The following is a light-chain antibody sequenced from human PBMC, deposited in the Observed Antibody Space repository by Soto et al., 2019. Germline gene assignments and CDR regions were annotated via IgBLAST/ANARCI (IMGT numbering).Light chain of an antibody. V-gene: IGKV3-20*01. Sequence: EIVLTQSPGTLSLSPGERATLSCRASQNVSSSYLAWYQQKPGQAPRLVIYGASSRATGIPDRFSGSGSGTDFTLTISRLEPEDFAVYYCQQYGSSPLTFGGGTKVEIK. CDR2: GAS. CDR1: QNVSSSY. CDR3: QQYGSSPLT. J-gene: IGKJ4*01.